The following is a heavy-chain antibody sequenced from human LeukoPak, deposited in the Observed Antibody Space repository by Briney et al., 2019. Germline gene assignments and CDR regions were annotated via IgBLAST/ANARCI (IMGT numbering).Heavy chain of an antibody. CDR1: GFTFSSYS. D-gene: IGHD6-13*01. CDR3: ARKRSSSWADAFDI. V-gene: IGHV3-21*04. J-gene: IGHJ3*02. CDR2: ISSSSSYI. Sequence: GGSLRLSCAASGFTFSSYSMNWVRQAPGKGLEWVSSISSSSSYIYYADSVKGRFTISRDNAKNSLYLQMNSLRAEDTAVYYCARKRSSSWADAFDIWGQGTMVTVSS.